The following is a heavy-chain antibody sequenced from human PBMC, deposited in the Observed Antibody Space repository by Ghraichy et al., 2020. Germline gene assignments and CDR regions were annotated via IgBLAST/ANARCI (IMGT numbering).Heavy chain of an antibody. Sequence: ASVKVSCKASGYTFITYDINWVRQATGQGLEWMGWMNPNSGNTDYAQKFQGRVIMTRNTSISTAYMELSSLRSEDTAVYYCAGSRSSSGYRRLDYWGQGTLVTVSS. CDR3: AGSRSSSGYRRLDY. CDR2: MNPNSGNT. CDR1: GYTFITYD. D-gene: IGHD3-22*01. V-gene: IGHV1-8*01. J-gene: IGHJ4*02.